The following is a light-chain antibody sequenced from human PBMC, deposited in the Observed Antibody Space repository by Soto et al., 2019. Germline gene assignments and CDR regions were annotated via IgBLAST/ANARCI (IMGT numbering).Light chain of an antibody. Sequence: EIVMTQSPGTLSVSPGERATLSCRASQSVSTSLAWYQQTPGQAPSLLIYGASNRATGIPARFSGSGSGTEFTLTISSLQPEDFAVYHCQQYKDWPLSTFGQGTKLEIK. CDR2: GAS. CDR3: QQYKDWPLST. CDR1: QSVSTS. V-gene: IGKV3-15*01. J-gene: IGKJ2*01.